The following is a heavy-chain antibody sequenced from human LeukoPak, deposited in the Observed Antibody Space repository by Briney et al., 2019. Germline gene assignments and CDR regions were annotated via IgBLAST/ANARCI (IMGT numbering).Heavy chain of an antibody. J-gene: IGHJ6*02. Sequence: SETLSLTCTVSGGSISSYYWSWIRQPAGKGLEWIGRIYTSGNTNYNPSLKSRVTMSVDTSKNQFSLKLSSVTAADTAVYYCAREGIAARRGYYYYGMDVWGQGTTVTVSS. CDR1: GGSISSYY. V-gene: IGHV4-4*07. CDR2: IYTSGNT. CDR3: AREGIAARRGYYYYGMDV. D-gene: IGHD6-6*01.